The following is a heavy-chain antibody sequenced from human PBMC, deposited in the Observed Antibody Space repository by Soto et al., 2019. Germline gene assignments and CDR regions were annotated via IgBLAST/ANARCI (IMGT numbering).Heavy chain of an antibody. CDR2: IYYSGST. D-gene: IGHD2-8*02. Sequence: SEILSLTCTVSGGSISSSSYYWGWIRQPPGKGLEWIGSIYYSGSTYYNPSLKSRVTISVDTSKNQFSLKLSSVTAADTAVYYCARHPSGRPEKYWRTEYYYYGMDVWGQGTTVTVSS. CDR1: GGSISSSSYY. V-gene: IGHV4-39*01. J-gene: IGHJ6*02. CDR3: ARHPSGRPEKYWRTEYYYYGMDV.